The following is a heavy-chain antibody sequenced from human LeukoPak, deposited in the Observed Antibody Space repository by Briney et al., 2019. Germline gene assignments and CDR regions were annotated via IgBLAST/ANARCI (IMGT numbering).Heavy chain of an antibody. CDR1: GFTFSSYA. CDR3: ARSVVVAATPGGITRDAFDI. Sequence: PGGSLRLSCAASGFTFSSYAMSWVRQAPGKGLEWVSAISGSGGSTYYADSVKGRFTISRDNSKNTLYLQMNSLRAEDTAVYYCARSVVVAATPGGITRDAFDIWGQGTMVTVSS. J-gene: IGHJ3*02. V-gene: IGHV3-23*01. D-gene: IGHD2-15*01. CDR2: ISGSGGST.